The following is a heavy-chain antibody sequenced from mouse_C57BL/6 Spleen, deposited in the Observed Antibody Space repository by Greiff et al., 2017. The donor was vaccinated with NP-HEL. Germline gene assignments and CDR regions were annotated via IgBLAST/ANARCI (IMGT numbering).Heavy chain of an antibody. D-gene: IGHD2-1*01. CDR1: GYTFTDYN. CDR2: INPNNGGT. Sequence: VQLQQSGPELVKPGASVKIPCKASGYTFTDYNMDWVKQSHGKSLEWIGDINPNNGGTIYNQKFKGKATLTVDKSSSTAYMELRSLTSEDTAVYYCARSWGNYVSFAYWGQGTLVTVSA. CDR3: ARSWGNYVSFAY. V-gene: IGHV1-18*01. J-gene: IGHJ3*01.